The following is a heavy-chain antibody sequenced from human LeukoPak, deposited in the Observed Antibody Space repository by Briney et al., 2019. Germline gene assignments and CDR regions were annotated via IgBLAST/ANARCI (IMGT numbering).Heavy chain of an antibody. CDR3: ASPVPYCGGDCRDAFDI. J-gene: IGHJ3*02. CDR2: IYYSGST. D-gene: IGHD2-21*01. CDR1: GGSISSYY. V-gene: IGHV4-59*08. Sequence: SETLSLTCTVSGGSISSYYWSWIRQPPGKGLGWIGYIYYSGSTNYNPSLKSRVTISVDTSKNQFSLKLSSVTAADTAVYYCASPVPYCGGDCRDAFDIWGQGTMVTVSS.